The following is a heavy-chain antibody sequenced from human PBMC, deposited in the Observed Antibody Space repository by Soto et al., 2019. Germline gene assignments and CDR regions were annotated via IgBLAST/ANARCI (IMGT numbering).Heavy chain of an antibody. CDR2: ISGSRDTT. V-gene: IGHV3-23*01. D-gene: IGHD3-22*01. J-gene: IGHJ4*02. CDR3: AKATIVVLVIHEFDF. CDR1: GFTFSSYA. Sequence: GRSLTLSCAASGFTFSSYAMNCESQGPGKGLEWVSGISGSRDTTYYTDSVKGQFTISRDSSKNTLYMQMNSLRAEDRAMYYCAKATIVVLVIHEFDFSGQGTMLTLAS.